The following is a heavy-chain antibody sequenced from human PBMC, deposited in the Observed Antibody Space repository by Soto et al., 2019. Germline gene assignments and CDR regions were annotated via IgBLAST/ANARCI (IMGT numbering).Heavy chain of an antibody. V-gene: IGHV3-30-3*01. J-gene: IGHJ4*02. CDR2: ISYDGSNK. Sequence: QVQLVESGGGVVQPGRSLRLSCAASGFTFSSYAMHWVRQAPGKGLEGGAVISYDGSNKYYADSVKGRFTISRDKSKNTLYLQMNSLRAEDTAVYYCARDPMGRYYGSGSYYFDYWGQGTLVTVSS. D-gene: IGHD3-10*01. CDR3: ARDPMGRYYGSGSYYFDY. CDR1: GFTFSSYA.